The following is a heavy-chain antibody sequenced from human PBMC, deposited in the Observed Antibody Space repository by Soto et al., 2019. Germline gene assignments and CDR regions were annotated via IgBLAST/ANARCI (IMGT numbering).Heavy chain of an antibody. CDR1: GFTVSSNY. J-gene: IGHJ6*03. V-gene: IGHV3-66*01. D-gene: IGHD4-17*01. CDR2: IYSGGST. Sequence: GGSLRLSCAASGFTVSSNYMSWVRQAPGKGLEWVSVIYSGGSTYYADSVKGRFTISRDNSKNTLYLQMNSLRAEDTAVYYCARDGTPGEGYGDYYYYMDVWGKGTTVTVSS. CDR3: ARDGTPGEGYGDYYYYMDV.